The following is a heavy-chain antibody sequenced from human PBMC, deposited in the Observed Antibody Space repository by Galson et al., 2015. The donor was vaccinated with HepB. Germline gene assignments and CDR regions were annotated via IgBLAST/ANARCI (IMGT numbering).Heavy chain of an antibody. V-gene: IGHV3-48*03. CDR2: ISSSSSTI. Sequence: SLRLSCAVSGFAFSTYEMNWVRQAPGKGLEWISYISSSSSTIYYAASVKGRFTISRDNAKNSPYLQMNSLRAEDTAVYFCVRPHQGWGTTDYWGQGTLVTVSS. D-gene: IGHD3-16*01. CDR3: VRPHQGWGTTDY. CDR1: GFAFSTYE. J-gene: IGHJ4*02.